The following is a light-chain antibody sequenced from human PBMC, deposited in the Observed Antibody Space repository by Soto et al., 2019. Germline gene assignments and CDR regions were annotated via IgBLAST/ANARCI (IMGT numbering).Light chain of an antibody. J-gene: IGLJ3*02. V-gene: IGLV1-40*01. Sequence: QSVLTQPPSVSGAPGQRVTISCTGSSSNIGTGYAVHWYQQLPGAAPKLLIYGNSNRPSGVPDRFSGSKSGTSASLAITGLQAEDEADYYCQSYDISLSGSVFGGGTKLTVL. CDR2: GNS. CDR1: SSNIGTGYA. CDR3: QSYDISLSGSV.